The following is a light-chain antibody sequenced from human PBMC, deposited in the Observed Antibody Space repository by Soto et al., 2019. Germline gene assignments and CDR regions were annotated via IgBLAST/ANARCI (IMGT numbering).Light chain of an antibody. V-gene: IGKV3-11*01. CDR1: QSVSSY. Sequence: EIVLTQSPATLSLSPGERATLSCRASQSVSSYLAWYQQKPGQAPRLLIYDASNRATGIPARFSGSGSGTDFTLTISSLEPEDFAVYYCQQRSQVNFGQGTRLEIK. CDR2: DAS. J-gene: IGKJ5*01. CDR3: QQRSQVN.